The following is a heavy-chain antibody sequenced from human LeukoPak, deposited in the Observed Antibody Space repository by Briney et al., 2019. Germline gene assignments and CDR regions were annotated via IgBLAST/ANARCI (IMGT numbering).Heavy chain of an antibody. Sequence: GGSLRLSCAASGFTFSDYYMSWIRQAPGKGLEWLSYISKGSDTIYYADSVKGRFTISRDNSKNSLYLQMTSLRVDDTAIYFCARDGEFTTHIDHWGQGALVTVSS. V-gene: IGHV3-11*04. J-gene: IGHJ4*02. CDR2: ISKGSDTI. D-gene: IGHD1-26*01. CDR3: ARDGEFTTHIDH. CDR1: GFTFSDYY.